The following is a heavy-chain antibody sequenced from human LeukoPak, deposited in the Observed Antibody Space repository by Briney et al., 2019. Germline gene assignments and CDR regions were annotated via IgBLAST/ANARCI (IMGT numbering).Heavy chain of an antibody. CDR1: GFTFSNFD. CDR3: ARETRGGTYRYNFLDY. J-gene: IGHJ4*02. V-gene: IGHV3-48*03. D-gene: IGHD3-16*02. CDR2: IDSSGTVR. Sequence: GGSLRLSCAASGFTFSNFDMTWVRQAPGKGLEWLSYIDSSGTVRYYADSVNRRFTISRDNAKNSLHLQMDSLRAEDTAVYYCARETRGGTYRYNFLDYWGLGTLVTVSS.